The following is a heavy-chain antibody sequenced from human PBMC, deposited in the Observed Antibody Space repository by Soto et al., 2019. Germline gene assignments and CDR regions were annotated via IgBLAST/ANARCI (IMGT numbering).Heavy chain of an antibody. CDR1: GYSFTNYG. CDR2: ISANNGHT. D-gene: IGHD1-26*01. CDR3: AADFVGATSRNDF. J-gene: IGHJ4*02. Sequence: QVQLVQSGREVKKAGASVKVSCKASGYSFTNYGITWVRQAPGQGLEWMGWISANNGHTNYAQKFQGRVTMTTDTSTRTAYMELRSQRSDDPAVYYCAADFVGATSRNDFWGQGTLVTVSS. V-gene: IGHV1-18*01.